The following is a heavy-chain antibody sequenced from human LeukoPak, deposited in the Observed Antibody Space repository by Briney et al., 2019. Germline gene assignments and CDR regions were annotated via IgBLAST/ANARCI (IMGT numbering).Heavy chain of an antibody. CDR1: GFTFSGSA. V-gene: IGHV3-73*01. J-gene: IGHJ6*02. Sequence: GGSLKLSCAASGFTFSGSAMHWVRRASGKGLEWVGRIRSKANSYATAYAASVKGRFTISRDDSKNTAYLQMNSLKTEDTAVYYCTRDIDYYYGSGSYYNYYGMDVWGQGTTVTVSS. CDR3: TRDIDYYYGSGSYYNYYGMDV. D-gene: IGHD3-10*01. CDR2: IRSKANSYAT.